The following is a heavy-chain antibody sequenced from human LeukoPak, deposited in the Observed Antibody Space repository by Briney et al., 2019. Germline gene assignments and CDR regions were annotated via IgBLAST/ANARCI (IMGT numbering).Heavy chain of an antibody. V-gene: IGHV1-18*01. Sequence: ASVTVSFKASGCTFTSYGISWVRQAPGQGLEWMGWISAYNGNTNYAQKLPGRGTITTDTSTSTAYMELRSLRSDDTAVYYCARVAVAGTSNYDSWGQGTLVTVSS. CDR2: ISAYNGNT. CDR1: GCTFTSYG. CDR3: ARVAVAGTSNYDS. D-gene: IGHD6-19*01. J-gene: IGHJ4*02.